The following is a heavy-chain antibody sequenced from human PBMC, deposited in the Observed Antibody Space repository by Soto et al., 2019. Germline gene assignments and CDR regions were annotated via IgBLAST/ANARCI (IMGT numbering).Heavy chain of an antibody. CDR2: IYTSGST. D-gene: IGHD2-2*01. CDR3: GSGPSTTWIDN. Sequence: SETLSLTCTVSGGSISSYYWSWIRQPAGKGLEWIGRIYTSGSTYYNPSLRSRLTIFVDTAKNLISLKLSSVTAADSAIYYCGSGPSTTWIDNWGLGTQVTVSS. J-gene: IGHJ4*02. CDR1: GGSISSYY. V-gene: IGHV4-4*07.